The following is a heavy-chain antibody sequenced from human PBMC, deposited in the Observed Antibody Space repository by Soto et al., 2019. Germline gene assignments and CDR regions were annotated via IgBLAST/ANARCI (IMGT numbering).Heavy chain of an antibody. CDR2: INPNSGGT. V-gene: IGHV1-2*02. D-gene: IGHD2-2*02. J-gene: IGHJ4*02. CDR1: GYTFTGYY. Sequence: SVKVSCKASGYTFTGYYMHWVRQAPGQGLEWMGWINPNSGGTNYAQKFQGRVTMTRDTSISTAYMELSRLRSDDTAVYYCARVFSVVPAAISDYWGQGTLVTVSS. CDR3: ARVFSVVPAAISDY.